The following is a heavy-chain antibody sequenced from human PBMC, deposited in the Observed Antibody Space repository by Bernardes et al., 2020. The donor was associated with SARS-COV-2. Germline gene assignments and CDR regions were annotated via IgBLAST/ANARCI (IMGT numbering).Heavy chain of an antibody. Sequence: ASVKVSCKSSGYTFINSGVSWVRQAPGQGLEWMGWLSAYNGNTEYAQKFQGRVIMTTDTSTNTAYMEVKNLKSDDTAIYYCARDSDTVPTNLDYWGQGPPATVSS. V-gene: IGHV1-18*01. CDR3: ARDSDTVPTNLDY. J-gene: IGHJ4*02. D-gene: IGHD5-12*01. CDR1: GYTFINSG. CDR2: LSAYNGNT.